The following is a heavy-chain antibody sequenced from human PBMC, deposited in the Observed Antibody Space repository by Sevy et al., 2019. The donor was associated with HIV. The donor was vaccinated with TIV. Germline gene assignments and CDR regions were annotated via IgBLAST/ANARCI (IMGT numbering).Heavy chain of an antibody. CDR1: GGTFSNYG. CDR3: ATSGTTGTTSHFDF. V-gene: IGHV1-69*13. J-gene: IGHJ4*02. Sequence: ASVKVSCKASGGTFSNYGFHWVRQPPGQGLEWMGGIIPIFGTPNYAQQFQGRVTITADGSTRTAYMELSSLTSDYTAVYYCATSGTTGTTSHFDFWGPGTLVTVSS. D-gene: IGHD1-1*01. CDR2: IIPIFGTP.